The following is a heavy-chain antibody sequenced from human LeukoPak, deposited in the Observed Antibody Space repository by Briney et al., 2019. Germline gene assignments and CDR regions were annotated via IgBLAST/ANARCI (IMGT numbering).Heavy chain of an antibody. CDR2: INWNAGST. J-gene: IGHJ3*02. CDR3: AKDPYDSSGYYFPGAFDI. CDR1: GFTFDDYA. Sequence: GGSLRLSCAASGFTFDDYAMSWXXQAXGXXLXWVXXINWNAGSTGYADAVKGRFTISRDNSKNTLYLQMNSLRAEDTAVYYCAKDPYDSSGYYFPGAFDIWGQGTMVTVSS. V-gene: IGHV3-20*04. D-gene: IGHD3-22*01.